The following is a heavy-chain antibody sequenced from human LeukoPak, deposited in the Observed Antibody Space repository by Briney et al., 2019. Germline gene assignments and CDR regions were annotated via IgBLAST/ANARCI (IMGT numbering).Heavy chain of an antibody. CDR3: ARSSSGWYAVFDY. Sequence: TSETLSLTCTVSGGFISSYYWSWIRQPPGKGLEWIGYIYYSGSTNYSPSLKSRVTISVDTSKNQFSLKLSSVTAADTAVYYCARSSSGWYAVFDYWGQGTLVTVSS. V-gene: IGHV4-59*01. CDR1: GGFISSYY. D-gene: IGHD6-19*01. CDR2: IYYSGST. J-gene: IGHJ4*02.